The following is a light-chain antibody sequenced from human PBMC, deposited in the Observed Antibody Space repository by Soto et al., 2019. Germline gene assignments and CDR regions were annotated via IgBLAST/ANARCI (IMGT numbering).Light chain of an antibody. CDR1: QSVSSD. J-gene: IGKJ4*01. Sequence: EIVLTQSPGTLSLSPGERVTLSCRASQSVSSDLAWYQQKPGQAPRLLIYDASNRATGIPARFSGSGSGTDFTLTISSLEPEDFAVYYCQQYSSSPLTFGGGTKVDIK. CDR2: DAS. CDR3: QQYSSSPLT. V-gene: IGKV3-11*01.